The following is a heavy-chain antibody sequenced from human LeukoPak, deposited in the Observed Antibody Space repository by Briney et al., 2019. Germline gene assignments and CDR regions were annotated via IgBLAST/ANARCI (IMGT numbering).Heavy chain of an antibody. CDR2: ISDSGGSI. D-gene: IGHD2-15*01. V-gene: IGHV3-23*01. CDR1: GFTFSSYA. CDR3: AKGRYCSGGSCFTDRYYYYMDV. Sequence: GGSLRLSCAAPGFTFSSYAMSWVRQAPGKGLEWVSAISDSGGSIYYADSVKGRFTISRDNSENTLYLQMNSLRAEDTAVYYCAKGRYCSGGSCFTDRYYYYMDVWGKGTTVTVSS. J-gene: IGHJ6*03.